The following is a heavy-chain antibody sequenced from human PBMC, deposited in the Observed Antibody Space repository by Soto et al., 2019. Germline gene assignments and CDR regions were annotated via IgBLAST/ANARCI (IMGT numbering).Heavy chain of an antibody. CDR1: GFTFTSSA. Sequence: SVKVSCKASGFTFTSSAMQWVRQARGQRLEWIGWIVVGSGNTNYAQKFQERVTITRDMSTSTAYMELSSLRSEDTAVYYCAAGLVVATTRFDYWGQGTLVTVSS. CDR2: IVVGSGNT. V-gene: IGHV1-58*02. D-gene: IGHD5-12*01. CDR3: AAGLVVATTRFDY. J-gene: IGHJ4*02.